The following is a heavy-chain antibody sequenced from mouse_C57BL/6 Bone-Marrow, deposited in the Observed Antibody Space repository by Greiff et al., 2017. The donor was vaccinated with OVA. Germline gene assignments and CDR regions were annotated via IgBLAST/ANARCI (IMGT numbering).Heavy chain of an antibody. J-gene: IGHJ2*01. D-gene: IGHD1-1*01. CDR2: ISDGGSYT. V-gene: IGHV5-4*01. CDR1: GFTFSSYA. Sequence: EVQLVESGGGLVKPGGSLKLSCAASGFTFSSYAMSWVRQTPEKRLEWVATISDGGSYTYYPDNVKGRFTITRDNAKNNLYLQMSHLKSEDTAMYYCARDRGGSTVGEGRYYFDYWGQGTTLTVSS. CDR3: ARDRGGSTVGEGRYYFDY.